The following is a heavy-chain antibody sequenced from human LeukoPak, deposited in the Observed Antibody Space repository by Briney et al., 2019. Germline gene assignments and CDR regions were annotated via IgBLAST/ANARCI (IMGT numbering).Heavy chain of an antibody. CDR3: ARQYSSRWFLDF. V-gene: IGHV1-2*02. J-gene: IGHJ4*01. CDR2: INPTGGGE. CDR1: GYSFTDYY. D-gene: IGHD6-13*01. Sequence: SVKVSCKASGYSFTDYYMHWVRQAPGQGLEWMGWINPTGGGEHYALKFQGRGNMIRGKSSSTTYMELTQLRSDDTAVYHWARQYSSRWFLDFWGHGTLVSVSS.